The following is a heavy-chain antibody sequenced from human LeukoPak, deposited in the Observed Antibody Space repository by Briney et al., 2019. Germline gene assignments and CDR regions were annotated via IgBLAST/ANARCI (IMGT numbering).Heavy chain of an antibody. Sequence: SETLSLTCTVSGGSISSYYWSWIRQPPGKGLEWIGYIYYSGSTNFNPSLKSRVTISVDPSKNHFSLKLSSVTAADTAVYYCARGSSRGWFDPWGQGTLVTVSS. CDR3: ARGSSRGWFDP. CDR2: IYYSGST. CDR1: GGSISSYY. V-gene: IGHV4-59*01. J-gene: IGHJ5*02.